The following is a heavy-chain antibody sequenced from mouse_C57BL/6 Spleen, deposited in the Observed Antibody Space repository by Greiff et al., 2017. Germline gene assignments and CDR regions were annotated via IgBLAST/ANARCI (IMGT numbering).Heavy chain of an antibody. Sequence: DVKLVESGPVLVKPGASVKMSCKASGYTFTDYYMNWVKQSHGKSLEWIGVINPYNGGTSYNQKFKGKATLTVDKSSSTAYMELNSLTSEDSAVYYCARSFITTVGEGYWGQGTTLTVSS. CDR3: ARSFITTVGEGY. CDR2: INPYNGGT. D-gene: IGHD1-1*01. CDR1: GYTFTDYY. V-gene: IGHV1-19*01. J-gene: IGHJ2*01.